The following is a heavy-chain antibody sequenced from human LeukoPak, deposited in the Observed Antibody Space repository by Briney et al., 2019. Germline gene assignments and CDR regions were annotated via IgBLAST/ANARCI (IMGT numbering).Heavy chain of an antibody. CDR1: GFTFTGYY. CDR2: IDANSGGA. J-gene: IGHJ4*02. CDR3: ARDLFWTGYYYFDF. Sequence: ASVKVSCKTSGFTFTGYYFHWMRQAPGQGLEWMGSIDANSGGAECAQKFQGRVTMTRDTSLSTAYMEVTSLTSDDTAVYYCARDLFWTGYYYFDFWGQGTLVTVSS. V-gene: IGHV1-2*02. D-gene: IGHD3/OR15-3a*01.